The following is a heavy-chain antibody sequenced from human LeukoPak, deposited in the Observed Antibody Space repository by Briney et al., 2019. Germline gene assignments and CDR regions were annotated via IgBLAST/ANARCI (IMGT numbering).Heavy chain of an antibody. CDR2: INPNSGGT. V-gene: IGHV1-2*02. CDR3: ARGLHHILLVPAAIEEGDY. D-gene: IGHD2-2*01. CDR1: GYTFTCYY. J-gene: IGHJ4*02. Sequence: AAVKVSCKASGYTFTCYYMHWVRQAPGQGLEWMGWINPNSGGTNHAQKFQGRVTMTRDTSISTAYMELSRLRSDDTAVYYCARGLHHILLVPAAIEEGDYWGQGTLVTVSS.